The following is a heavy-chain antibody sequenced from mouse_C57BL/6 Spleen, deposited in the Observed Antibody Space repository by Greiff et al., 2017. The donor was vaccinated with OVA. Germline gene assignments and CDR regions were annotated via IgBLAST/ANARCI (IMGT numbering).Heavy chain of an antibody. V-gene: IGHV1-15*01. CDR3: TRWELGSWFAY. D-gene: IGHD4-1*01. Sequence: QVQLKQSGAELVRPGASVTLSCKASGYTFTDYEMHWVKQTPVHGLEWIGAIDPETGGTAYNQKFKGKAILTADKSSSTAYMELRSLTSEDSAVYYCTRWELGSWFAYWGQGTLVTVSA. J-gene: IGHJ3*01. CDR1: GYTFTDYE. CDR2: IDPETGGT.